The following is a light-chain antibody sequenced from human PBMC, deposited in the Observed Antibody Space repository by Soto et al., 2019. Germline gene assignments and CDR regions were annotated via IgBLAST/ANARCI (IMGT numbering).Light chain of an antibody. J-gene: IGKJ1*01. V-gene: IGKV1-5*01. Sequence: DLQMTQSPSTLSASVGDRVTITCRASQGISNWLAWYQQKPGKAPRLLMYDASILASGVPSRFSGSGSGTEFTLTISSLQPDDFATYYCQQYSSHSRTFGQGTKVDIK. CDR3: QQYSSHSRT. CDR2: DAS. CDR1: QGISNW.